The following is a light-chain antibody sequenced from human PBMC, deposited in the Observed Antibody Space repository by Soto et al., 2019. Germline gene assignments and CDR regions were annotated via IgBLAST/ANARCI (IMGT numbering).Light chain of an antibody. J-gene: IGLJ3*02. CDR2: GNH. CDR3: QAYDYSLTAFV. CDR1: SSNIGAGYD. V-gene: IGLV1-40*01. Sequence: QSVLTQPPSVSGAPGQGVTISCTGGSSNIGAGYDVHWYQHLPGTSPKLLIYGNHNRPSGVPERFSGSKSGTSASLAITGLQAEDEADYYCQAYDYSLTAFVFGGGTQLTVL.